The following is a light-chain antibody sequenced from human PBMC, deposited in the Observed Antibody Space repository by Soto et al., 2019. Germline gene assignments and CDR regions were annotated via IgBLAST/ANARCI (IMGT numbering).Light chain of an antibody. Sequence: EIVLTQSPGTLSLSPGERATLSCRASQSVNTKYLAWYQQKPGQAPRLLISGVSSRATGIPDRFSGSGSGTDFILTISRVEPDDFSVYYWQQFGTSSLFTFGPGTKVDIK. CDR2: GVS. CDR3: QQFGTSSLFT. CDR1: QSVNTKY. V-gene: IGKV3-20*01. J-gene: IGKJ3*01.